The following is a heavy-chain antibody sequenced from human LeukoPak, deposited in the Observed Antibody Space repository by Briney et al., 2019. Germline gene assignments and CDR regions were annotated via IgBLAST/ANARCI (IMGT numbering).Heavy chain of an antibody. J-gene: IGHJ5*02. V-gene: IGHV4-59*06. Sequence: SETLSLTCTVSGGSISSHYWSWIRQPPGKGLEWIGYIYYSGSTYYNPSLKSRVTISVDTSKNQFSLKLSSVTAADTAVYYCASTISTSPGWFDPWGQGTLVTVSS. CDR1: GGSISSHY. D-gene: IGHD3-3*01. CDR3: ASTISTSPGWFDP. CDR2: IYYSGST.